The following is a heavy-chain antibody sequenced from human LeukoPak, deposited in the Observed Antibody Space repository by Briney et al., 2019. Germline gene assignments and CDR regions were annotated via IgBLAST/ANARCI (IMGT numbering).Heavy chain of an antibody. V-gene: IGHV3-21*01. J-gene: IGHJ6*02. CDR3: ARDGPGYYDFWSGYYKGPYYYYGMDV. CDR2: ISSSSSYI. CDR1: GFTFSSYS. D-gene: IGHD3-3*01. Sequence: PGGSLRLYCAASGFTFSSYSMNWVRQAPGKGLEWVSSISSSSSYIYYADSVKGRFTIYRDNAKNSLYLQMNSLRAEDTAVYYCARDGPGYYDFWSGYYKGPYYYYGMDVWGQGTTVTVSS.